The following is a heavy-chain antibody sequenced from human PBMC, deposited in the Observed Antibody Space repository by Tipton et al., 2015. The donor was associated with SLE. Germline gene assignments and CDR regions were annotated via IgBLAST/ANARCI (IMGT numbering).Heavy chain of an antibody. CDR3: AKSGDYDDDAFDI. CDR2: ISGSSSYI. Sequence: SLRLSCAASRFTFSTYVMSWVRQAPGKGLEWVSSISGSSSYIYCADSMKGRFTIPRDNAKNSLYLQMNSLRAEDTAVYYCAKSGDYDDDAFDIWGQGTMVTVSS. V-gene: IGHV3-21*01. CDR1: RFTFSTYV. J-gene: IGHJ3*02. D-gene: IGHD3-22*01.